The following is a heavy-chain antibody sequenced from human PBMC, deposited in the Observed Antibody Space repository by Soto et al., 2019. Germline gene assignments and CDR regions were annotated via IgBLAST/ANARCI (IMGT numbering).Heavy chain of an antibody. D-gene: IGHD6-13*01. CDR3: ERGGLHGSSGPPPVGSDS. CDR2: INGDGSDN. Sequence: GGSLRLSCAASGFTFSSYEMNWVRQAPGKGLVWVSRINGDGSDNDYADSVKGRVTISRDNAKNTLYLQMNSLRAEDTAVYYRERGGLHGSSGPPPVGSDSGGKGPLVPV. J-gene: IGHJ5*01. V-gene: IGHV3-74*01. CDR1: GFTFSSYE.